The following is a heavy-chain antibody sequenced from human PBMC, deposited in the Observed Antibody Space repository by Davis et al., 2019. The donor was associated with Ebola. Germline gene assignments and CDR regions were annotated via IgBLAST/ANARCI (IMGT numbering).Heavy chain of an antibody. CDR3: ARAVRYYDFWSGYPESFYYYYGMDV. CDR2: INHSGST. D-gene: IGHD3-3*01. Sequence: SETLSLTCTVSGGSISSYYWSWIRQPPGKGLEWIGEINHSGSTNYNPSLKSRVTISVDTSKNQFSLKLSSVTAADTAVYYCARAVRYYDFWSGYPESFYYYYGMDVWGQGTTVTVSS. V-gene: IGHV4-34*01. J-gene: IGHJ6*02. CDR1: GGSISSYY.